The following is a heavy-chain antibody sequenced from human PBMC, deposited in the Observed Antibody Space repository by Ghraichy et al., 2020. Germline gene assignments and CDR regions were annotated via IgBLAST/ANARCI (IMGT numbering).Heavy chain of an antibody. CDR1: GGSISSYY. CDR2: IYYSGST. V-gene: IGHV4-59*08. Sequence: SETLSLTCTVSGGSISSYYWSWIRQPPGKGLEWIGYIYYSGSTNYNPSLKSRVTISVDTSKNQFSLKLSSVTAADTAVYYCARQDYYYYYMDVWGKGTTVTVSS. J-gene: IGHJ6*03. CDR3: ARQDYYYYYMDV.